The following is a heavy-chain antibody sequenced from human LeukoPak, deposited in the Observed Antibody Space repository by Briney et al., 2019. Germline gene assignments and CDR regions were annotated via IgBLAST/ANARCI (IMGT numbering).Heavy chain of an antibody. CDR2: IYYSGST. D-gene: IGHD5-12*01. V-gene: IGHV4-39*07. J-gene: IGHJ4*02. CDR3: ARDPDSGYAFDY. Sequence: SETLSLTCSVSGGSISISSYYWGWIRQPPGKGLEWIGSIYYSGSTYYNPSLKSRVTISVDTSKNQFSLKLSSVTAADTAVYYCARDPDSGYAFDYWGQGTLVTVSS. CDR1: GGSISISSYY.